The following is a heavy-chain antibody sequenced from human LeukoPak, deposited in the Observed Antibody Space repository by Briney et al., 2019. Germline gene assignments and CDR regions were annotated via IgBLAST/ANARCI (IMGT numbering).Heavy chain of an antibody. CDR2: IYADGNA. CDR3: ARDSYGDANFDT. J-gene: IGHJ4*02. CDR1: GFIVNTNY. Sequence: GGSLRLSCAASGFIVNTNYMSWVRQAPGRVLEWVSFIYADGNAYYADSVKGRFTISRDISKNAVFLQMSSLRAEDTAVYYCARDSYGDANFDTWGQGTLVTVSS. D-gene: IGHD4-17*01. V-gene: IGHV3-53*01.